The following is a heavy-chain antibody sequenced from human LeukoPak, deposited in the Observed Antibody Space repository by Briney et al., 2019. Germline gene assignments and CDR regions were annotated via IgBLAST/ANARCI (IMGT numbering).Heavy chain of an antibody. CDR1: GYSIRSGYY. CDR3: AREEETTNFYY. Sequence: SETLSLTCAVSGYSIRSGYYWGWIRQPPGKGLEWIGSTHHSGTTYYNPSLKRRVTISVDTAKNQFPLSLSSVTAADTAVYYCAREEETTNFYYWGQGTLVTVSS. J-gene: IGHJ4*02. CDR2: THHSGTT. D-gene: IGHD1/OR15-1a*01. V-gene: IGHV4-38-2*02.